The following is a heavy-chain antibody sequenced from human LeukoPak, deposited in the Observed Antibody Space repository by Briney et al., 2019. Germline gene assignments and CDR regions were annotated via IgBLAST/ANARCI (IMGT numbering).Heavy chain of an antibody. Sequence: ASVKVSCKASGYTFTGYYMHWVRQAPGQGLEWMGWINPNSGGTNYAQKFQGRVTMTRDTSTSTVYMELSSLRSEDTAVYYCARESGSSTGSFDYWGQGTLVTVSS. CDR3: ARESGSSTGSFDY. CDR1: GYTFTGYY. D-gene: IGHD1-26*01. V-gene: IGHV1-2*02. J-gene: IGHJ4*02. CDR2: INPNSGGT.